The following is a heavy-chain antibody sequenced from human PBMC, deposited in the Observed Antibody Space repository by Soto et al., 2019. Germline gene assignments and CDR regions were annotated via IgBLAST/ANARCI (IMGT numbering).Heavy chain of an antibody. CDR2: IKEDGSES. V-gene: IGHV3-7*01. Sequence: GGSLRLSCAASGFTLSTYWMSWVRQAPGKGLEWVANIKEDGSESHYVDSVKGRFAISRDNAKNLLYLQMNSLRVEDTAVYYCARGGVVGGKWVYWGQGTLVTVSS. CDR3: ARGGVVGGKWVY. D-gene: IGHD6-19*01. J-gene: IGHJ4*02. CDR1: GFTLSTYW.